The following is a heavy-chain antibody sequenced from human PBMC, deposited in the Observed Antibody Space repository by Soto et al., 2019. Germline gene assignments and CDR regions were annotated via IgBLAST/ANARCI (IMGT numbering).Heavy chain of an antibody. V-gene: IGHV3-48*02. CDR1: GFTFSSNS. D-gene: IGHD3-3*01. J-gene: IGHJ5*02. CDR2: ISSSSSTI. CDR3: ARVIWSGHLTSDL. Sequence: EVQVVESGGGLVQPGGSLRLSCAASGFTFSSNSMNWVRQDPGKGREWISYISSSSSTIYADSVKGRFTISRDNAKNPLYLQMNSLRDEDTAVYYCARVIWSGHLTSDLWGQGTLVTVSS.